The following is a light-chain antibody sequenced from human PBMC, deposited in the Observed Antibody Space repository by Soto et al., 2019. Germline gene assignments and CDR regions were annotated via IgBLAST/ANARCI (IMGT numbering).Light chain of an antibody. CDR3: QQYGSSPLFA. Sequence: EIVLTQSPGTLSLSPGERATLSCRASQSVSSSYLTWYQQKPGQAPRLLIYVASSRATGIPDRFSGSVSGTDFTLTISSLEPEEFAVYYCQQYGSSPLFAFGGGTKVEIK. J-gene: IGKJ4*01. V-gene: IGKV3-20*01. CDR1: QSVSSSY. CDR2: VAS.